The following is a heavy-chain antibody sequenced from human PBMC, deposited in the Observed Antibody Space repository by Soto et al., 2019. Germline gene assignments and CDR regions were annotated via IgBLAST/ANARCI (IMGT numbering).Heavy chain of an antibody. D-gene: IGHD3-22*01. V-gene: IGHV1-18*04. J-gene: IGHJ4*02. CDR3: ARDQSHHDSNDY. CDR2: ISGYNGDT. Sequence: ASVKVSCKASGYGFTTYGISWVRQAPGQGLEWMGWISGYNGDTKSAQKFQGRLSMTTDTSTSTAYMDLRSLRSDDTAVYYCARDQSHHDSNDYWGQGTLVPVSS. CDR1: GYGFTTYG.